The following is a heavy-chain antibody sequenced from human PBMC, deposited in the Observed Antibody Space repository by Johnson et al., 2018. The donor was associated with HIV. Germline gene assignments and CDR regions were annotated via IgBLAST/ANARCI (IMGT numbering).Heavy chain of an antibody. CDR1: GFTFSSSA. J-gene: IGHJ3*02. V-gene: IGHV3-62*04. CDR3: ARDRGGASYNQNAFDI. CDR2: ISTSGDTV. Sequence: VQLVESGGGLVQPGRSLTLSCAASGFTFSSSAMHRVHQAPGNGLEWVSVISTSGDTVLYTDSVKGRFTISRDNAKNSLYLQMNSLRAEDTAVYYCARDRGGASYNQNAFDIWGQGTMVTVSS. D-gene: IGHD3-10*01.